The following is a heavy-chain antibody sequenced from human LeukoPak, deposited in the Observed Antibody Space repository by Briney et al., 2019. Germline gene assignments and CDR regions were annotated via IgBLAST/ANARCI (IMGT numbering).Heavy chain of an antibody. CDR2: ISYDGSNK. D-gene: IGHD3-3*01. CDR1: GFTFSSYG. Sequence: GGSLRLSCAASGFTFSSYGMHWVRQAPGKGLEWVAVISYDGSNKYYADSVKGRFTISRDNSKNTLYLQMNSLRAEDTAVYYCARDSVAYYDETKGFDPWGQGTLVTVSS. J-gene: IGHJ5*02. CDR3: ARDSVAYYDETKGFDP. V-gene: IGHV3-30*03.